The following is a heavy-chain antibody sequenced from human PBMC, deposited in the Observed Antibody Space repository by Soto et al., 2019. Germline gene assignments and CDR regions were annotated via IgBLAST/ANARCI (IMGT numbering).Heavy chain of an antibody. D-gene: IGHD3-10*01. V-gene: IGHV1-69*01. CDR1: GGTFSNDA. CDR3: ATGLRTGGYGMDV. CDR2: IIPIFATT. Sequence: QEQLVQAGAEVKKPGSSVRISCRASGGTFSNDAVSWVRQAPGQGLQWMGGIIPIFATTHYAQKVQGRVTITADESTATAYMELTSVTSADTAVYYWATGLRTGGYGMDVWGKGTAVTVAS. J-gene: IGHJ6*04.